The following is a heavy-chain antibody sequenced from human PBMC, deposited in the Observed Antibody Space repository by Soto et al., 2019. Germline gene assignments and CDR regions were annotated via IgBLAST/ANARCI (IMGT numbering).Heavy chain of an antibody. Sequence: SETLSLTCAVYGGSFSGYYWSRIRQPPGKGLEWIGEINHSGSTNYNPSLKSRVTISVDTSKNQFSLKLSSVTAADTAVYYCARGRHIVVVPAAIYYYGMDVWGQGTTVTVSS. CDR2: INHSGST. V-gene: IGHV4-34*01. CDR3: ARGRHIVVVPAAIYYYGMDV. CDR1: GGSFSGYY. D-gene: IGHD2-2*01. J-gene: IGHJ6*02.